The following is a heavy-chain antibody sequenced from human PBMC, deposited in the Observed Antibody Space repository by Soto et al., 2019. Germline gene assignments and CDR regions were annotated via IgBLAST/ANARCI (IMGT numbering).Heavy chain of an antibody. V-gene: IGHV3-53*04. Sequence: GGSLRLSCAASGFTVSSNYMSWVRQAPGKGLEWVSVIYSGGSTYYADSVKGRFTISRHNSKNTLYLQMNSLRAEDTAVYYCARESVVVPGVYYYYMDVWGKGTTVTVSS. D-gene: IGHD2-2*01. CDR1: GFTVSSNY. CDR2: IYSGGST. J-gene: IGHJ6*03. CDR3: ARESVVVPGVYYYYMDV.